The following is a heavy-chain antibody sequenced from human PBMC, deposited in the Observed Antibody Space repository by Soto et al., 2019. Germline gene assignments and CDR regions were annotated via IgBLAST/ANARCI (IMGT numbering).Heavy chain of an antibody. CDR3: ARDKITGLFDY. D-gene: IGHD2-8*02. CDR1: GGSISSNIYY. J-gene: IGHJ4*02. CDR2: INHSGST. Sequence: TSETLSLTCTVSGGSISSNIYYWGWIRQPPGTGLEWIGEINHSGSTNYNPSLKSRVTMSVDTSKNQFSLKLTSVTAADTAVYYCARDKITGLFDYWGQGTLVTVSS. V-gene: IGHV4-39*07.